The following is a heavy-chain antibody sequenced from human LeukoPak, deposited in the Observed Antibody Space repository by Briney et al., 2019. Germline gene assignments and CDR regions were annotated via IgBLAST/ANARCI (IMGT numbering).Heavy chain of an antibody. CDR3: ARSPNSSGWYTY. J-gene: IGHJ4*02. D-gene: IGHD6-19*01. V-gene: IGHV4-61*01. CDR2: FYYSGST. Sequence: SETLSLTCTVSGGSVSSGSYYWNWILQPPGKGLEWIGYFYYSGSTNYNPSLKSRVTISLDTSKNQFSLKLSSVTAADTAVYYCARSPNSSGWYTYWGQGTLVTVSS. CDR1: GGSVSSGSYY.